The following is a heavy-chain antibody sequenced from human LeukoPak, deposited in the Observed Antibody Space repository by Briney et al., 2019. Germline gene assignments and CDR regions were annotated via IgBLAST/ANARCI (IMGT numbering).Heavy chain of an antibody. CDR1: GGSISSSSYY. Sequence: SETLSLTCTVSGGSISSSSYYWGWIRQPPGKGLEWIVSIYYGGSTYYNPSLKSRVTISVDTSKNQFSLKLSSVTAADTAVYYCARLMAAADDYWGQGTLVTVSS. V-gene: IGHV4-39*01. CDR2: IYYGGST. CDR3: ARLMAAADDY. J-gene: IGHJ4*02. D-gene: IGHD6-13*01.